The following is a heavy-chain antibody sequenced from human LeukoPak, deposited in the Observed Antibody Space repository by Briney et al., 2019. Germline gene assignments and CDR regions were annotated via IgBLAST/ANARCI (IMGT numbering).Heavy chain of an antibody. CDR3: ARGITYYFDY. V-gene: IGHV4-34*01. D-gene: IGHD5-24*01. CDR2: INHSGST. J-gene: IGHJ4*02. CDR1: GGSFSGYY. Sequence: SETLSLTCAVYGGSFSGYYWSWIRQPPGKGLEWIGEINHSGSTNYNPSLKSRVTISVDTSKNQFSLKLSPVTAADTAVYYCARGITYYFDYWGQGTLVTVSS.